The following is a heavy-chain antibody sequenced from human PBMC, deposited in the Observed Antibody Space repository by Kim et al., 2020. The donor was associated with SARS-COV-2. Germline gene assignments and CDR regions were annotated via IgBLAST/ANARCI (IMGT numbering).Heavy chain of an antibody. CDR2: IIPIFGTA. CDR1: GGTFSSYA. CDR3: ARGGIYSSSWYNFDY. Sequence: SVKVSCKASGGTFSSYAISWVRQAPGQGLEWMGGIIPIFGTANYAQKFQGRVTITADESTSTAYMELSSLRSEDTAVYYCARGGIYSSSWYNFDYWGQGTLVTVSS. V-gene: IGHV1-69*13. D-gene: IGHD6-13*01. J-gene: IGHJ4*02.